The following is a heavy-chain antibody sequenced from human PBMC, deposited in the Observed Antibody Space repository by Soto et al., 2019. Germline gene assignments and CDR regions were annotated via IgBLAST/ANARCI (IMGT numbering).Heavy chain of an antibody. J-gene: IGHJ4*02. Sequence: QLQLQESGSGLVKPSQTLSLTCAVSGGSISSGGYSWSWIRQPPGKGLEWIGYIYHSGSTYYNPSLKRRVTVSEDRSKNQFSLRLSSVTAADTAVYYCAGGIAARPLGYWGQGTLVTVSS. CDR3: AGGIAARPLGY. CDR1: GGSISSGGYS. V-gene: IGHV4-30-2*01. CDR2: IYHSGST. D-gene: IGHD6-6*01.